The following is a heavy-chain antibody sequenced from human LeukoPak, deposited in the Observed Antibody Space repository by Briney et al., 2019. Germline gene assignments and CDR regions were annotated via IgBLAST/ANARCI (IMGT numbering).Heavy chain of an antibody. CDR1: GGSISSYY. J-gene: IGHJ3*02. Sequence: SETLSLTCTVSGGSISSYYWSWIRQPPGKGVEWIGYIYYSGSTNYNPSLKSRVTISVDTSKNQFSLKLSSVTAADTAVYYCARSSRNYDYVWGSYFRCAFDIWGQGTMVTVSS. V-gene: IGHV4-59*01. D-gene: IGHD3-16*01. CDR3: ARSSRNYDYVWGSYFRCAFDI. CDR2: IYYSGST.